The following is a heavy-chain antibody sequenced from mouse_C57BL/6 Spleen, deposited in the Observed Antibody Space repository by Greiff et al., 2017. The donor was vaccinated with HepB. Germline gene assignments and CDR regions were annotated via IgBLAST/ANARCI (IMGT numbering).Heavy chain of an antibody. Sequence: EVKLMESGGGLVKPGGSLKLSCAASGFTFSDYGMHWVRQAPEKGLEWVAYISSGSSTIYYADTVKGRFTISRDNAKNTLFLQMTSLRSEDTAMYYCARDGYYLYYAMDYWGQGTSVTVSS. D-gene: IGHD2-3*01. CDR1: GFTFSDYG. V-gene: IGHV5-17*01. CDR3: ARDGYYLYYAMDY. CDR2: ISSGSSTI. J-gene: IGHJ4*01.